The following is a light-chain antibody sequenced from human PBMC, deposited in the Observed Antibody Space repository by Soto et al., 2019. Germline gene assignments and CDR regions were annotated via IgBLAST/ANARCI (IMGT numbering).Light chain of an antibody. CDR2: NAS. CDR1: QRVTTY. J-gene: IGKJ4*01. Sequence: EIVLTQSPATLSLSPGERATLSCRASQRVTTYLAWNQQRPGQAPRLLMYNASARATGIPARFSGSGSGTDFTLTISSLEPEDFAVYYCQQRSNWITFGGGTKVEI. V-gene: IGKV3-11*01. CDR3: QQRSNWIT.